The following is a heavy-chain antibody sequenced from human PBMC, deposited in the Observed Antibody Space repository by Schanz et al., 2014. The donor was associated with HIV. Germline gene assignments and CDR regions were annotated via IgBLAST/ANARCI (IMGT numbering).Heavy chain of an antibody. V-gene: IGHV3-30*03. D-gene: IGHD3-9*01. CDR3: ARDAARYFDWSYYFDF. Sequence: VQLVESGGGLVKPGGSLRLSCAASGFTFSTYSMNWVRQAPGKGLECVAVISYDGTKKYYADSVKGRFTISRDNSKDTLFLQMNSLRAEDTAVYYCARDAARYFDWSYYFDFWGQGTLVTVSS. CDR1: GFTFSTYS. J-gene: IGHJ4*02. CDR2: ISYDGTKK.